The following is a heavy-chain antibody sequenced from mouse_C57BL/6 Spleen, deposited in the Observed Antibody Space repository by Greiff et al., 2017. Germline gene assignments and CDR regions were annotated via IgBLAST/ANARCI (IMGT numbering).Heavy chain of an antibody. CDR1: GFNIKDDY. V-gene: IGHV14-4*01. CDR3: ATGMSTVGALYAMDY. CDR2: IDPGNGDT. D-gene: IGHD1-1*01. Sequence: EVKLMESGAELVRPGASVKLSCTASGFNIKDDYMHWVKQRPEQGLEWIGWIDPGNGDTDYASKFQGKATITADTSSNTAYLQLSSLTSEDTAVYDGATGMSTVGALYAMDYWGQGTSGTVSS. J-gene: IGHJ4*01.